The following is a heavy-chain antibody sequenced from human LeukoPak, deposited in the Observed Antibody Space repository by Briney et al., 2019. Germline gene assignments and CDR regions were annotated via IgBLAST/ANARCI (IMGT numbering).Heavy chain of an antibody. CDR2: ISGSGGST. V-gene: IGHV3-23*01. Sequence: GGSLRLSXTASGFTFSSYAMSWVRQAPGKGLEWVSAISGSGGSTYYADSVEGRFTVSRDNSKNTLYLQMNSLRAEDTAVYYCAKANMVRGVTLKFDYWGQGTLVTVSS. CDR3: AKANMVRGVTLKFDY. J-gene: IGHJ4*02. D-gene: IGHD3-10*01. CDR1: GFTFSSYA.